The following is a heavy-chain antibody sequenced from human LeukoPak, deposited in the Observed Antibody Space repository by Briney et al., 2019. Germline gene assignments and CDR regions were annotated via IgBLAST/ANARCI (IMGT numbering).Heavy chain of an antibody. J-gene: IGHJ4*02. D-gene: IGHD3-10*01. CDR2: IWYDGNNK. CDR1: GFTFNSYG. V-gene: IGHV3-33*01. Sequence: PGRSLRLSCAASGFTFNSYGIHWVRQAPGKGLEWVAVIWYDGNNKYYADSVKGRFTISRDNSKNTLYLQMNSLRAEDTAVYYCARDPSMVEGYYFDYWGQGTLVTVSS. CDR3: ARDPSMVEGYYFDY.